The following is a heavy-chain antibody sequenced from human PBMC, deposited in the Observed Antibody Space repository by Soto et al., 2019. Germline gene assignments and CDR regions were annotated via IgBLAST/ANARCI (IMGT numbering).Heavy chain of an antibody. Sequence: GGSLRLSCAASGFTFSDYYMSWIRQAPGKGLEWVSYISSSGSTIYYADSVKGRFTISRDNAKNSLYLQMNSLRAEDTAVYYCARDVAVVVVAATKIMDVWGKGTTVTVSS. D-gene: IGHD2-15*01. CDR1: GFTFSDYY. J-gene: IGHJ6*03. CDR2: ISSSGSTI. V-gene: IGHV3-11*01. CDR3: ARDVAVVVVAATKIMDV.